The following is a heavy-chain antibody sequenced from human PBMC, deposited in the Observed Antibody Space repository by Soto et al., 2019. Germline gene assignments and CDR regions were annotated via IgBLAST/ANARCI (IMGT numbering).Heavy chain of an antibody. D-gene: IGHD1-1*01. J-gene: IGHJ4*02. V-gene: IGHV1-69*06. CDR2: IIPIFGTA. CDR3: AVVKWGNWPVWGQHDY. Sequence: QVQLVQSGAEVKKPGSSVKVSCKSSGGTCSSYAISWVRQAPGQGLEWMGRIIPIFGTANYAQKFQGRVTITADKSTSTAYMELSSLRSEDTAVYYCAVVKWGNWPVWGQHDYWGQGTLVTVSS. CDR1: GGTCSSYA.